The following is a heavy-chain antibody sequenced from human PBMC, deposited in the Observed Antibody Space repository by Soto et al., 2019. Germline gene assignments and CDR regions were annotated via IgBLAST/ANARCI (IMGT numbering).Heavy chain of an antibody. J-gene: IGHJ5*01. D-gene: IGHD3-3*01. Sequence: QITLKESGPTLVNPTQTLTLTCTFSGFSLSTSGAAVGWIRQPPGKALEWLALVYWDDDKRYSPSIKNRVTNTKDTSKNQGSPTLANAETVEQATYYCAHRPLVTFFGLVTPTDVWFDSWGQGTLVTVPS. CDR3: AHRPLVTFFGLVTPTDVWFDS. V-gene: IGHV2-5*02. CDR2: VYWDDDK. CDR1: GFSLSTSGAA.